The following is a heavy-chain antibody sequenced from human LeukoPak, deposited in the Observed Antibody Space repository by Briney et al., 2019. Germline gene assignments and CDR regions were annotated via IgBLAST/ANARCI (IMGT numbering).Heavy chain of an antibody. J-gene: IGHJ4*02. V-gene: IGHV4-34*01. CDR3: ARYPKTYYYESSSYYFDY. CDR2: INHSGST. CDR1: GGSFSGYY. Sequence: SETLSLTCAVYGGSFSGYYWSWIRQPPGKGLEWIGEINHSGSTNYNPSLKARVTISGDTSKNQFSLKLSSVTAADTAVYYCARYPKTYYYESSSYYFDYWGQGTLVTVSS. D-gene: IGHD3-22*01.